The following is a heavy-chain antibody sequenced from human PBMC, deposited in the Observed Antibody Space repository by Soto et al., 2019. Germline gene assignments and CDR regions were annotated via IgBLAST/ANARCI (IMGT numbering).Heavy chain of an antibody. V-gene: IGHV4-4*02. J-gene: IGHJ4*02. D-gene: IGHD1-7*01. CDR3: ASRDPGTSVDY. CDR2: IYRTGST. CDR1: GGSFTSNNW. Sequence: PSETLSLTCAVSGGSFTSNNWWTWVRQPPGQGLEWIGEIYRTGSTNYNPSLKSRVTISLDKSENQFSLKVTSLTADTAVYYCASRDPGTSVDYWGQGTLVTVSS.